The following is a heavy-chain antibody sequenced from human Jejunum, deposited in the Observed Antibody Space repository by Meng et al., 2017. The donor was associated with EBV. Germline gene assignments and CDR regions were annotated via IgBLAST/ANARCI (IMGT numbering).Heavy chain of an antibody. D-gene: IGHD3-16*01. Sequence: VGAGGGLVQPGGSLRLSCVGSGYTFSNYWMHWVRQTPGKGLVWVSRINEDGTHTDYADSVKGRFTISRDNAKNTLTLQMNSLRVEDTAVYYCSRDLRGPFDYWGQGTLVTVSS. CDR2: INEDGTHT. CDR1: GYTFSNYW. V-gene: IGHV3-74*01. J-gene: IGHJ4*02. CDR3: SRDLRGPFDY.